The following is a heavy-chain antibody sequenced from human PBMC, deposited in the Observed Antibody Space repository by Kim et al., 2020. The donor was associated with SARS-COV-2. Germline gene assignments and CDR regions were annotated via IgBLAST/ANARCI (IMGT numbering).Heavy chain of an antibody. CDR3: ARGFTPSSGWYVTLVYYYGMDV. D-gene: IGHD6-19*01. Sequence: ASVKVSCKASGYTFTSYGISWVRQAPGQGLEWMGWISAYNGNTNYAQKLQGRVTMTTDTSTSTAYMELRSLRSDDTAVYYCARGFTPSSGWYVTLVYYYGMDVWGQGTTVTVSS. CDR1: GYTFTSYG. V-gene: IGHV1-18*04. J-gene: IGHJ6*02. CDR2: ISAYNGNT.